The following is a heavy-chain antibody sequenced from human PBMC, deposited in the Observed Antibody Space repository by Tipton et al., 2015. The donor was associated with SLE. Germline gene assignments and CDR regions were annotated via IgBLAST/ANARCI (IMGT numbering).Heavy chain of an antibody. CDR2: IYHNESP. V-gene: IGHV4-38-2*02. D-gene: IGHD5-18*01. CDR3: AELEGLSYGYSFDY. Sequence: TLSLTCTVSGYSISSGFYWAWIRQPPGKGLEWIGSIYHNESPYYNATLKSRVTMSVDTSKNQFSLKLSFVTAADTAVYYCAELEGLSYGYSFDYWGQGILVTVSS. J-gene: IGHJ4*02. CDR1: GYSISSGFY.